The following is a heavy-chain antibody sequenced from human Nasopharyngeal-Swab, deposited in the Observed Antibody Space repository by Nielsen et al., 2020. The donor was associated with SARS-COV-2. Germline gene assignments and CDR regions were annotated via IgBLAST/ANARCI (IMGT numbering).Heavy chain of an antibody. CDR2: ISGSGGST. Sequence: GGSLRLSCAASGFTSSSYSMNWVRQAPGKGLEWVSAISGSGGSTYYADSVKGRFTISRDNSKNTLYLQMNSLRAEDTAVYYCAKDWGVRELDYWGQGTLVTVSS. CDR3: AKDWGVRELDY. J-gene: IGHJ4*02. D-gene: IGHD3-10*01. V-gene: IGHV3-23*01. CDR1: GFTSSSYS.